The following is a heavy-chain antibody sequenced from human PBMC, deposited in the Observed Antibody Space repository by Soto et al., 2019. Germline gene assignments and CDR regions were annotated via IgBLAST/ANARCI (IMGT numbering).Heavy chain of an antibody. Sequence: GGSLRLSCAACGFTFTTYWMHWVRQAPGKGLVWISDINSDGSSTNYVDSVKGRFTISRDNAKNTLYLQMNSLRAEDTAVYYCARTGYCSSTACYNWFDPWGQGTLVTVSS. CDR3: ARTGYCSSTACYNWFDP. D-gene: IGHD2-2*01. V-gene: IGHV3-74*01. J-gene: IGHJ5*02. CDR1: GFTFTTYW. CDR2: INSDGSST.